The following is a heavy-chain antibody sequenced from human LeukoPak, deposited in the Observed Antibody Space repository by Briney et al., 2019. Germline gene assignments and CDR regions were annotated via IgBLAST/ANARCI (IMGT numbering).Heavy chain of an antibody. Sequence: GGSLRLSCAASGFTFSSYGMHWVRQAPGKGLEWVAVISYDGSNKYYADSVKGRFTISRDNSKNTLYLQMNSLRAEDTAVYYCAKEVSMVRGVRFDYWGQGTLVTVSS. CDR2: ISYDGSNK. D-gene: IGHD3-10*01. CDR3: AKEVSMVRGVRFDY. CDR1: GFTFSSYG. J-gene: IGHJ4*02. V-gene: IGHV3-30*18.